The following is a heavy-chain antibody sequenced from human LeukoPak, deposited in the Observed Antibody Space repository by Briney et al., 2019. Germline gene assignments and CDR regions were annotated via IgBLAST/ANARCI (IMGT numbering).Heavy chain of an antibody. V-gene: IGHV3-30-3*01. D-gene: IGHD6-13*01. CDR2: ISYDGSNK. J-gene: IGHJ4*02. CDR3: ARVRIAAAGRGYFDF. Sequence: GRSLRLSCAASGFTFSSYAMHWVRQAPGTGLEWVAVISYDGSNKYYADSVKGRFTISRDNSKNTLYLQMNSLRAEDTAVYYCARVRIAAAGRGYFDFWGQGTLVTVSS. CDR1: GFTFSSYA.